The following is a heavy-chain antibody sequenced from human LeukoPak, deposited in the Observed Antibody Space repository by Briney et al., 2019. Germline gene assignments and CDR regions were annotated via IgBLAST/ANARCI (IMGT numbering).Heavy chain of an antibody. V-gene: IGHV4-59*01. Sequence: SETLSLTCTVSGGSITSYYWSWIRQPPGKGPEWIGNMYYSGSTKYNPSLKSRVIISVDTSKNQFSLKLSSVTAADTAVYYCARESGYDYFDYWGQGSQVTVST. CDR3: ARESGYDYFDY. CDR1: GGSITSYY. CDR2: MYYSGST. D-gene: IGHD6-25*01. J-gene: IGHJ4*02.